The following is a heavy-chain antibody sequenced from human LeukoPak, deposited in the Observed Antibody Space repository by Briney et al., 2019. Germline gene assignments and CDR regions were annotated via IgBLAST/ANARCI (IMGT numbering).Heavy chain of an antibody. J-gene: IGHJ4*02. CDR3: AHRPSYGILGGCFFDY. V-gene: IGHV2-5*02. CDR2: IDWDDDE. Sequence: SGPTLVKPTQTLTLTCTFSGFSLNTRGVGVGWIRQPPGKALEWLALIDWDDDERYSPSLKSRLTITKDTSKNLVVLTVTNMDPVDTATYFCAHRPSYGILGGCFFDYWGQGTLVTVSS. D-gene: IGHD3-16*01. CDR1: GFSLNTRGVG.